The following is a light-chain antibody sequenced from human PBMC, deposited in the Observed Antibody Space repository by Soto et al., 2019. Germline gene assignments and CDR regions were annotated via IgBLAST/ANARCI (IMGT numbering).Light chain of an antibody. CDR3: QQGDSFPIT. CDR2: AAS. V-gene: IGKV1-12*01. J-gene: IGKJ5*01. CDR1: QSISSS. Sequence: DIQMTQSPSSVSASVGDRVTITCRASQSISSSLAWHQQKPGTVPKLLIYAASSLQSGVPSRFSGSGAGTEFTLSITSLQPEDFGTYYCQQGDSFPITFGQGTRLEIK.